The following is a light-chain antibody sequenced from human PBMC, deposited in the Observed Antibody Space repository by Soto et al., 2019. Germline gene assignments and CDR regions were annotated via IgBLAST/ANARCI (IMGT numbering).Light chain of an antibody. CDR1: QTVSNK. J-gene: IGKJ1*01. CDR2: DTS. Sequence: EIVMTQSPATLSSSPGERATLSCRASQTVSNKLAWYQHKPGQAPRLLIYDTSNRATGIPARFSGSGSGTDFTLTISGLEPEDFAVYYCQQYNNWPWTFGQGTKVDIK. CDR3: QQYNNWPWT. V-gene: IGKV3-11*01.